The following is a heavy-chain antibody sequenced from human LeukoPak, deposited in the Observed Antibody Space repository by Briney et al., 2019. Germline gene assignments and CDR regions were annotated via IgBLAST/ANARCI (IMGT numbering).Heavy chain of an antibody. CDR2: ISSSGSTI. D-gene: IGHD3-10*02. CDR3: AELGITMTGGV. Sequence: GGSLRLSCVASGFTFSSNGMNWVRQAPGKGLECVSYISSSGSTIYYADSVKGRFTISRDNDKNSLYLQMNSLRAEDTAVYYCAELGITMTGGVWGKGTTVTTSS. V-gene: IGHV3-48*03. CDR1: GFTFSSNG. J-gene: IGHJ6*04.